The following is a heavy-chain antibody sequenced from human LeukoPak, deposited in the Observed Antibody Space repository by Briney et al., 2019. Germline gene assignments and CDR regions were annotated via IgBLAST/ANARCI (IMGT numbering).Heavy chain of an antibody. Sequence: SQTPSLPCALSGGSVSSNNAAWDWIRRAPSRGLEWLGRTYYRSKWYNDYAVSVKSRITINPDTSKNQFSLQLNSVTPEDTAVYYCARGVESSSSCFDYWGQGNPGHRLL. CDR3: ARGVESSSSCFDY. V-gene: IGHV6-1*01. CDR1: GGSVSSNNAA. D-gene: IGHD6-13*01. CDR2: TYYRSKWYN. J-gene: IGHJ4*02.